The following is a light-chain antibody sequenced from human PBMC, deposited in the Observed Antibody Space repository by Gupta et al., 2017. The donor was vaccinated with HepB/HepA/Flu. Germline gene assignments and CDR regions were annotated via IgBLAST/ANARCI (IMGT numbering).Light chain of an antibody. CDR3: QSYDSSLSGSVV. Sequence: QSVLTQPPSVSAAPSQMVTISCAGSSSNIGADYDVQWYRQLPGTAPKLLIHGNSNRPSGVPDRFSGSKSGTSASLAITGLQAEDESVYYGQSYDSSLSGSVVFGGGTKLTVL. V-gene: IGLV1-40*01. J-gene: IGLJ2*01. CDR2: GNS. CDR1: SSNIGADYD.